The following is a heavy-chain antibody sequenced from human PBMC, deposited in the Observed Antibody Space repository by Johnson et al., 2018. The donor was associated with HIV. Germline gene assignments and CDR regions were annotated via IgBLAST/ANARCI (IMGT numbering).Heavy chain of an antibody. CDR1: GFTFSSYW. CDR3: ASDILVGTTRFDHDAFDI. Sequence: EMQLVESGGGLVQPGGSLRLSCAVSGFTFSSYWMSWVRQAPGEGLEWVSAISGSGGSTYYADSVKGRFTISRDNSKNSLYLQMNSLRVEDPGVYYCASDILVGTTRFDHDAFDIWGQGTMVTVSS. V-gene: IGHV3-23*04. CDR2: ISGSGGST. D-gene: IGHD5-12*01. J-gene: IGHJ3*02.